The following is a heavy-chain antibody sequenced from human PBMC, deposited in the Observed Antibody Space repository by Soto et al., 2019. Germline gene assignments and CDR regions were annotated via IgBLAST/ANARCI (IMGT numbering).Heavy chain of an antibody. CDR3: ARDDVLCDGGRCYGVPLAV. J-gene: IGHJ6*04. CDR1: GFTVSSKY. D-gene: IGHD2-15*01. CDR2: IQSGDPT. V-gene: IGHV3-66*01. Sequence: PGGSLRLSCAASGFTVSSKYMSWVRQAPGKGLERVSLIQSGDPTYYADSVKGRFTISRDTSENTVHLQMDSLRAEDTAVYYCARDDVLCDGGRCYGVPLAVWGKGTTVTVSS.